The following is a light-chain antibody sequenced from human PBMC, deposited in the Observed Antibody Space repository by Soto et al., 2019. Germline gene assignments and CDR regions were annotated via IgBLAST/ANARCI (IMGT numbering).Light chain of an antibody. J-gene: IGLJ1*01. CDR1: SSDVGSYNL. Sequence: QSVLTQPASVSGSPGQSITISCTGTSSDVGSYNLVSWYQHHSGKAPKFIIYEDSKRPSGVSSRFSGSKSGNTASLTISGLQAEDEADYYCSSYTSSRAYVFGIGTKATVL. V-gene: IGLV2-14*02. CDR2: EDS. CDR3: SSYTSSRAYV.